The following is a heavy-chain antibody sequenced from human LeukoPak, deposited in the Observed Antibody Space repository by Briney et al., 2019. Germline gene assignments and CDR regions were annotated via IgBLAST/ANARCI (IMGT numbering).Heavy chain of an antibody. CDR1: GFTFSSYA. D-gene: IGHD6-13*01. CDR3: AREGSSFFDY. V-gene: IGHV3-23*01. J-gene: IGHJ4*02. CDR2: ITKSGDQT. Sequence: GGSLRLSCAASGFTFSSYAMSWVRQAPGKGLEWVSTITKSGDQTYYADSVKGLFTISRDISKNTLYLQMNSLRAEDTAVYYCAREGSSFFDYWGQGTLVTVSS.